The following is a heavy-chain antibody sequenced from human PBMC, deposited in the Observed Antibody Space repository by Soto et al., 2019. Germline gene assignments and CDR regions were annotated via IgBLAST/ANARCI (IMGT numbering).Heavy chain of an antibody. CDR3: ARVPSVYDSSGYWYNWFDP. Sequence: SETLSLTCTVSGGSISSYCWSWIRQPAGQGLEWIGRIYTSGSTNYNPSLKSRVTMSVDTSKNQFSLKLSSVTSADTAVYYCARVPSVYDSSGYWYNWFDPWGQGTLVTVSS. J-gene: IGHJ5*02. CDR1: GGSISSYC. CDR2: IYTSGST. V-gene: IGHV4-4*07. D-gene: IGHD3-22*01.